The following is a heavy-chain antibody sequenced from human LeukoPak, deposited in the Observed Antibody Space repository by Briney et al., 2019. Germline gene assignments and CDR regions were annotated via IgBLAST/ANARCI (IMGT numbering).Heavy chain of an antibody. J-gene: IGHJ4*02. V-gene: IGHV1-18*01. CDR2: ISAYNGNT. D-gene: IGHD3-10*01. CDR3: ARGTMVRGVNY. Sequence: ASVNVSCKASGYTFTSYGISWVRQAPGQGLEWMGWISAYNGNTNYAQKFQGRVTMTRNTSISTAYMELSSLRSEDTAVYYCARGTMVRGVNYWGQGTLVTVSS. CDR1: GYTFTSYG.